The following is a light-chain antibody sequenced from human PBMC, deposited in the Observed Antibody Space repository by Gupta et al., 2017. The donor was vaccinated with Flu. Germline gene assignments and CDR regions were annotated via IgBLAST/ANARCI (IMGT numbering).Light chain of an antibody. CDR2: YKSDSDK. Sequence: CTLRSGINVGTYKIYWYQQKPGSPPQYLLTYKSDSDKQQGSGVPSRFSGSKDASANAGILLISGLQSEDEADYYCVIWHSSAWVFGGGTKLTVL. CDR3: VIWHSSAWV. J-gene: IGLJ2*01. CDR1: SGINVGTYK. V-gene: IGLV5-45*01.